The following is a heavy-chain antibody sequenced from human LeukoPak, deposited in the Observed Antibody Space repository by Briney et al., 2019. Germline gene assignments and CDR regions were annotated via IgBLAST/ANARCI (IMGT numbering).Heavy chain of an antibody. V-gene: IGHV1-69*05. CDR2: IIPIFGTA. CDR3: ARGGANKRVWFDP. D-gene: IGHD6-25*01. J-gene: IGHJ5*02. Sequence: GASVKVSXKASGGTFRSYAISWVRQAPGQGLEWMGRIIPIFGTANYAQKFQGRVTITTDESTSTAYMELSSLRSEDTAVYYCARGGANKRVWFDPWGQGTLVTVSS. CDR1: GGTFRSYA.